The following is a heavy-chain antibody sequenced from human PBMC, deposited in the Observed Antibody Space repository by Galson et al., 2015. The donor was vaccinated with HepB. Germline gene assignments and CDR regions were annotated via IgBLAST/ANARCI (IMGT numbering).Heavy chain of an antibody. CDR2: ISSNGGST. J-gene: IGHJ6*02. D-gene: IGHD3-3*01. CDR1: GFTFSSYA. CDR3: VKEFEDDFWSELGAGGYYYYGMDV. V-gene: IGHV3-64D*06. Sequence: SLRLSCAASGFTFSSYAMHWVRQAPGKGLEYVSAISSNGGSTYYADSVKGRFTISRDNSKNTLYLQMSSLRAEDTAVYYCVKEFEDDFWSELGAGGYYYYGMDVWGQGTTVTVSS.